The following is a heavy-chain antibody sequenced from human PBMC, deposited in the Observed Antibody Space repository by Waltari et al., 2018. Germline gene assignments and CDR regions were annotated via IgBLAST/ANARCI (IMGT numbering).Heavy chain of an antibody. CDR1: GFTLSDYW. V-gene: IGHV3-7*01. Sequence: EVQLVESGGDLVQPGGSLRLSCAATGFTLSDYWMSWVRQAPGKGPEWLDNIKKDGGEEYYVDSVRGRFTISRDNAKNSLYLQMDSLRPEDTAVYYCARDQWFGFDIWGQGTMVTVSS. CDR3: ARDQWFGFDI. D-gene: IGHD3-22*01. J-gene: IGHJ3*02. CDR2: IKKDGGEE.